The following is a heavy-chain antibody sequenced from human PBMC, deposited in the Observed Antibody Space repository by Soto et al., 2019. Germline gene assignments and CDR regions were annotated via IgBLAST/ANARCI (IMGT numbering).Heavy chain of an antibody. Sequence: EVQLVESGGSLVKPGGSLRLSCAASGFTFSNTWMNWVRQAPGKGLEWVGRIKSKTDGGTTDYAAPVKGRFTISRDDSKNTLYLQMNSLKTEDTSVYYCTTDAWVVPAALIYWGQGTLVTVSS. CDR2: IKSKTDGGTT. CDR3: TTDAWVVPAALIY. V-gene: IGHV3-15*07. D-gene: IGHD2-2*01. J-gene: IGHJ4*02. CDR1: GFTFSNTW.